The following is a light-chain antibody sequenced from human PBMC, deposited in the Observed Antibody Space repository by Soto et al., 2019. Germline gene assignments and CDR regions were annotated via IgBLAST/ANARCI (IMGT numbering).Light chain of an antibody. J-gene: IGKJ5*01. V-gene: IGKV3-11*01. CDR1: QSVSSN. Sequence: EIVLTQSPGTLSLSPGERATLSCRASQSVSSNLAWYQQKPGQAPRLLIYDASNRATGIPARFSGSGSGTDFTLTISSLEPEDFAVYYCQQRSNWPPSTFGQGTRLEIK. CDR3: QQRSNWPPST. CDR2: DAS.